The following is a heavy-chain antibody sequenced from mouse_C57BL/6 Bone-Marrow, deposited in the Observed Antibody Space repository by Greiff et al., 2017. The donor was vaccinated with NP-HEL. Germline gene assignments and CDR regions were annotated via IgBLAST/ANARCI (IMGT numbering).Heavy chain of an antibody. Sequence: QVQLQQSGAELVRPGASVKLSCKASGYTFTDYYINWVKQRPGQGLEWIARIYPGSGNTYYNEKFKGKATLTADKSSSTAYMQLSSLTSEDSADYFCARKGFYYGRSLYYFDYWGQGTTLTVSS. CDR3: ARKGFYYGRSLYYFDY. CDR2: IYPGSGNT. CDR1: GYTFTDYY. V-gene: IGHV1-76*01. J-gene: IGHJ2*01. D-gene: IGHD1-1*01.